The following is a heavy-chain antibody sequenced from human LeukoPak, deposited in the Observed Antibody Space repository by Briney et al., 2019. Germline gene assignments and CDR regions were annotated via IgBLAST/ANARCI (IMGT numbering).Heavy chain of an antibody. D-gene: IGHD3-10*01. CDR2: ISSSGSTL. CDR3: ARDDYGSGSLDY. Sequence: GGSLRLSCAASGFIFSSYEMNWVRQAPGKGLEWVSYISSSGSTLDYSDSVKGRFTVSRDNAKNSLYLQLDSLRAEDTAVYYCARDDYGSGSLDYWGPGTLVTVSS. J-gene: IGHJ4*02. CDR1: GFIFSSYE. V-gene: IGHV3-48*03.